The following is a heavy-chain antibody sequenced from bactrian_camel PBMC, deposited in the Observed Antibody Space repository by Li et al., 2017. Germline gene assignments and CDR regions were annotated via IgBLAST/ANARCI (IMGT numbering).Heavy chain of an antibody. CDR3: AGSADLGASLLLSDYEY. V-gene: IGHV3S1*01. CDR1: GFRYSSPL. D-gene: IGHD1*01. Sequence: VQLVESGGDSVQAGGSLRLSCAVSGFRYSSPLMGWFRQAPGREREGVAVIYTGGGITHYADSVKGRFTLSHDNAKNTLYLQMNTLKPEDTAMYYCAGSADLGASLLLSDYEYWGQGTQVTVS. CDR2: IYTGGGIT. J-gene: IGHJ4*01.